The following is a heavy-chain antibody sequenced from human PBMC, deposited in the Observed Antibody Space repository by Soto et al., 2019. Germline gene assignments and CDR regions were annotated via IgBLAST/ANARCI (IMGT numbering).Heavy chain of an antibody. Sequence: ASVKVSCKASGYTFTSYDINWVRQATGQGLEWMGWMNPNSGNTGYAQKFQGRVTMTRNTSISTAYMELSSLRSEDTAVYYCGRVGSGEAAGTVYHYMAFGGKGTRVPVSS. J-gene: IGHJ6*03. CDR2: MNPNSGNT. V-gene: IGHV1-8*01. D-gene: IGHD6-13*01. CDR3: GRVGSGEAAGTVYHYMAF. CDR1: GYTFTSYD.